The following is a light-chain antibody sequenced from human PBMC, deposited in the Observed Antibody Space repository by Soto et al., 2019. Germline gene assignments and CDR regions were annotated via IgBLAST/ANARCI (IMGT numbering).Light chain of an antibody. J-gene: IGLJ1*01. V-gene: IGLV1-44*01. CDR3: AAWDDSLSGLYV. CDR1: SSNIGTYT. Sequence: QSVLTQPPSASGTPGQRVTISCSGSSSNIGTYTVNWHQQFPGTAPKLLIYNNDQRPSGVPDRFSGFKYGTAASLAISGLQSEDEAEYYCAAWDDSLSGLYVFGTGTKVTVL. CDR2: NND.